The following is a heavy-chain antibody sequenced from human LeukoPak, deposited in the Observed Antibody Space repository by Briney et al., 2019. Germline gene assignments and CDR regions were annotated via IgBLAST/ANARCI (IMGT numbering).Heavy chain of an antibody. CDR1: GYTFTRYA. D-gene: IGHD6-19*01. Sequence: ASVKVSCKASGYTFTRYAISWVRQAPGQGLEWMGWISTYNGDTNYAQNFQGRVTMTTDTSTTTAYMELRSLRSDDSAIYFCATDPGNTSGRYIYFDYWGQGTLVTVSS. J-gene: IGHJ4*02. CDR3: ATDPGNTSGRYIYFDY. CDR2: ISTYNGDT. V-gene: IGHV1-18*01.